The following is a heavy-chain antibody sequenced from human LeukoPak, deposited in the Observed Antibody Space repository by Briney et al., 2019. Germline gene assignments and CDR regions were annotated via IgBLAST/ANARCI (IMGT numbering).Heavy chain of an antibody. CDR2: MTSSGTT. CDR3: AKERATTTAFDY. D-gene: IGHD1-26*01. Sequence: PGGSLRLSCEASGFIFSSNPIAWVRQAPGKGLELGSIMTSSGTTYYADSVKGRFTISSDNSKNTLYLQMNSLRAEDTAVYYCAKERATTTAFDYWGQGTLVTVSS. J-gene: IGHJ4*02. CDR1: GFIFSSNP. V-gene: IGHV3-23*01.